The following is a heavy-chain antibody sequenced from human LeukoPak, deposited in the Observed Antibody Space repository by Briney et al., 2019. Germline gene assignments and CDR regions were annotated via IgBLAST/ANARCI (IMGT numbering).Heavy chain of an antibody. CDR1: GYTFTGYY. CDR3: AKAYGYNCPAY. CDR2: IYPNSGDT. Sequence: ASVTVSCKASGYTFTGYYMHWVRQAPGQGFEWMGWIYPNSGDTNYAQKFQGRVTLTRDTSISTAYMELSGLRSDDTAVYYCAKAYGYNCPAYWGQGTLVTVSS. J-gene: IGHJ4*02. D-gene: IGHD5-24*01. V-gene: IGHV1-2*02.